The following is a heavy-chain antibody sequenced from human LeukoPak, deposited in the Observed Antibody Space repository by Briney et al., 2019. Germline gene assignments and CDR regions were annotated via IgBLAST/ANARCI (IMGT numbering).Heavy chain of an antibody. Sequence: PGGSLRLSCAASGFTVSSNYMSWVRQAPGKGLEWVSVIYSGGSTYYADSVKGRFTISRDNSKNTLYLQMNSLRAEDTAVYYCARLALIVGATGRGGLDYWGQGTLVTVSS. CDR2: IYSGGST. V-gene: IGHV3-53*01. CDR3: ARLALIVGATGRGGLDY. J-gene: IGHJ4*02. D-gene: IGHD1-26*01. CDR1: GFTVSSNY.